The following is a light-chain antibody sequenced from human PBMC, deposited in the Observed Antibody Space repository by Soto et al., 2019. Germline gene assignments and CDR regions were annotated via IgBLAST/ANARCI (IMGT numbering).Light chain of an antibody. Sequence: EFVMTQYPVSLSLSPGARATLYCIASQSISCYLAWYQQQPGHAPMLLIYAASSAPTGLPDIISGSRSGTYFTLTISRLQPEDFAFYYCQQSNCSPRTFGQGTKVDIK. CDR1: QSISCY. CDR2: AAS. V-gene: IGKV3-11*01. CDR3: QQSNCSPRT. J-gene: IGKJ1*01.